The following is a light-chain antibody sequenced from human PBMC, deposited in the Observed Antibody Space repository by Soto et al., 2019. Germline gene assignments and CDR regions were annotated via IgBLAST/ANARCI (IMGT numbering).Light chain of an antibody. CDR3: SSYTASAPFYV. Sequence: QSALTQPASVSGSPGQSITISCTGARTDVDGYDYVSWYQQHPGQAPKLMIFDVHNRPSGVSSRFSGSKSGDTASLTISGLQAEDDGDYYCSSYTASAPFYVFGTGTKVTVL. J-gene: IGLJ1*01. V-gene: IGLV2-14*03. CDR1: RTDVDGYDY. CDR2: DVH.